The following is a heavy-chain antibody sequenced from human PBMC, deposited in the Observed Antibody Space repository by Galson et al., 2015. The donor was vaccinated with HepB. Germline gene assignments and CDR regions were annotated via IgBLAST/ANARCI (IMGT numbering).Heavy chain of an antibody. CDR1: GLSFSSYS. D-gene: IGHD3-10*02. CDR2: ITASSNAI. Sequence: SLRLSCAASGLSFSSYSLNWVRQPPGKGLEWISYITASSNAIYYADSVKGRFSISRDNAKKSLYLQMNSLRAGDTAVYYCAKVYVRGAFDIWGQGTMVTVSS. V-gene: IGHV3-48*04. J-gene: IGHJ3*02. CDR3: AKVYVRGAFDI.